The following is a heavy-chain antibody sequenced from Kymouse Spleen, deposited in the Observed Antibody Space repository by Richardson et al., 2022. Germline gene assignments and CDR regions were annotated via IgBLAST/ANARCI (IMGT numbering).Heavy chain of an antibody. Sequence: EVQLVESGGGLVQPGGSLRLSCAASGFTFSSYDMHWVRQATGKGLEWVSAIGTAGDTYYPGSVKGRFTISRENAKNSLYLQMNSLRAGDTAVYYCARDGIAAAPYGMDVWGQGTTVTVSS. D-gene: IGHD6-13*01. V-gene: IGHV3-13*01. CDR3: ARDGIAAAPYGMDV. CDR1: GFTFSSYD. CDR2: IGTAGDT. J-gene: IGHJ6*02.